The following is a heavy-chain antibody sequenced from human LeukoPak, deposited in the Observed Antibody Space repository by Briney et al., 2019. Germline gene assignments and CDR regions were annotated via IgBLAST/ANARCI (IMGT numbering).Heavy chain of an antibody. CDR2: ISGSGSTI. CDR3: ARLRNNYGYAFEI. J-gene: IGHJ3*02. V-gene: IGHV3-48*02. CDR1: GFTFSSYS. Sequence: PGGSLRLSCAASGFTFSSYSMNWVRQGPGKGLEWVSYISGSGSTIYYADSVRGRFTISRDNAKNSLYLQMNSLRDEDTAVYYCARLRNNYGYAFEIWGQGTVVTVSS. D-gene: IGHD5-18*01.